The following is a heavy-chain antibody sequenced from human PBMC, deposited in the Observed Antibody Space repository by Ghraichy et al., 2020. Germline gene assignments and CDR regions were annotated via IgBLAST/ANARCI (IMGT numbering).Heavy chain of an antibody. Sequence: LSLTCAASGFTFSNYWMHWVRQAPGKGLVWVSRINSDGSSRSYADSVKGRFTISRDNAKNTLYLQMNSLRAEDTAVYYCARAYYYDSSGYVGYWGQGTLVTVSS. D-gene: IGHD3-22*01. CDR2: INSDGSSR. J-gene: IGHJ4*02. V-gene: IGHV3-74*01. CDR3: ARAYYYDSSGYVGY. CDR1: GFTFSNYW.